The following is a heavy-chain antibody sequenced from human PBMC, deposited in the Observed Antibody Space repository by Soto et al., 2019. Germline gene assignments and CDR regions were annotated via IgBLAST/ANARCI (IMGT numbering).Heavy chain of an antibody. Sequence: PSETLSLTCTVSGGSISSRSYYWGWIRQPPGKGLEWIGSIYYSGSTYYNPSLKSRVTISVDTPKNQFSLKLSSVTAADTAVYYCARDSYNSGPFDYWGQGTRVTVAS. D-gene: IGHD3-10*01. CDR1: GGSISSRSYY. V-gene: IGHV4-39*02. CDR3: ARDSYNSGPFDY. CDR2: IYYSGST. J-gene: IGHJ4*02.